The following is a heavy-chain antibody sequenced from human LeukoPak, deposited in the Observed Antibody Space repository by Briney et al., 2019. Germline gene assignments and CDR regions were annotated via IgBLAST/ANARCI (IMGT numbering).Heavy chain of an antibody. Sequence: GGSLRLSCAASGFTVSSNYMSWVRQAPGKGLEWVSVIYSGGSTYYADSVKGRFTISRDNAKNSLYLQMNSLRAEDTAVYYCARRRREKLRDAFDIWGQGTMVTVSS. CDR3: ARRRREKLRDAFDI. J-gene: IGHJ3*02. D-gene: IGHD1-1*01. V-gene: IGHV3-53*01. CDR1: GFTVSSNY. CDR2: IYSGGST.